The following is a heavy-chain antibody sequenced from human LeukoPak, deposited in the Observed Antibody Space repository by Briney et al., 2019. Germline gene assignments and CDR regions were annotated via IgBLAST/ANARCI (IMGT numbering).Heavy chain of an antibody. V-gene: IGHV1-46*01. CDR1: GYTFTSYY. Sequence: ASVKVSCKASGYTFTSYYMHWVRQAPGQGLEWMGIINPSGGSTSYAQKFQGGVTMTRDTSTSTVYMELSSLRSEDTAVYYCARKCRSTSCYKGDAFDIWGQGTMVTVSS. J-gene: IGHJ3*02. D-gene: IGHD2-2*02. CDR2: INPSGGST. CDR3: ARKCRSTSCYKGDAFDI.